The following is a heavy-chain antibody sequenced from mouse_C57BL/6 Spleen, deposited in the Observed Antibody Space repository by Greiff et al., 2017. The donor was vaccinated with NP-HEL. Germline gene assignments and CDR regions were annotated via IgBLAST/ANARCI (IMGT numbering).Heavy chain of an antibody. V-gene: IGHV5-6*01. CDR1: GFTFSSYG. Sequence: EVQLQESGGDLVKPGGSLKLSCAASGFTFSSYGMSWVRQTPDKRLEWVATISSGGSYTYYPDSVKGRFTISRDNAKNTLYLQMSSLKSEDTAMYYCARQGYYGSSSDWYFDVWGTGTTVTVSS. CDR3: ARQGYYGSSSDWYFDV. CDR2: ISSGGSYT. D-gene: IGHD1-1*01. J-gene: IGHJ1*03.